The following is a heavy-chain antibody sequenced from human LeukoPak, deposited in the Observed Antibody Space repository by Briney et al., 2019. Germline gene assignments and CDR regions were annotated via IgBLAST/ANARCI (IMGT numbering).Heavy chain of an antibody. Sequence: SETLSLTCTVSGGSISSSSYYWGWIRQPPGKGLEWIGSIYHSGSTYYNPSLKSRVTISVDTSKNQFSLKLSSVTAADTAVYYCAGSTMVRGKGFDYWGQGTLVTVSS. V-gene: IGHV4-39*07. CDR3: AGSTMVRGKGFDY. J-gene: IGHJ4*02. CDR1: GGSISSSSYY. D-gene: IGHD3-10*01. CDR2: IYHSGST.